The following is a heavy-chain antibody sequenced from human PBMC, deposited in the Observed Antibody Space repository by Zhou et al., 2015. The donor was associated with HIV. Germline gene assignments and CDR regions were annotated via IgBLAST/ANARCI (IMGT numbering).Heavy chain of an antibody. V-gene: IGHV1-69*12. CDR2: IIPISDST. CDR3: ASGGSGSYYLGDY. D-gene: IGHD3-10*01. Sequence: QVQLLQSGPEVKKPGSSVKVSCKTSAGTFSNYVFTWVRQAPGQGLEYVGGIIPISDSTNSAQKFQDRVSITADESTSTVYMELSSLRSEDTAVYYCASGGSGSYYLGDYWGQGTLVTVSS. J-gene: IGHJ4*02. CDR1: AGTFSNYV.